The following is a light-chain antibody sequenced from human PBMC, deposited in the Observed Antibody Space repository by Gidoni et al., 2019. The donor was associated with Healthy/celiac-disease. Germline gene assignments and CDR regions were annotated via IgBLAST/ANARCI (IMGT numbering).Light chain of an antibody. CDR1: QSINRW. CDR3: QQCHGYPLT. CDR2: RAS. Sequence: DIQMTQSPSTLSASVGDRVTITCRASQSINRWLAWYQQKPGKAPNLLIYRASSLASGVPSRCSGSVSGTEFTLTISSLQPDDFATYYCQQCHGYPLTFGQGTKVEI. J-gene: IGKJ1*01. V-gene: IGKV1-5*03.